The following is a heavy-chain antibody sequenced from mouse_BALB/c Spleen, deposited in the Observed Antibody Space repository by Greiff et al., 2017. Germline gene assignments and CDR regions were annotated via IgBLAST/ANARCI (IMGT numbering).Heavy chain of an antibody. CDR1: SYTFTDYA. D-gene: IGHD1-1*01. Sequence: QVQLKESGPELVRPGVSVKISCKGSSYTFTDYAMHWVKQSPAKSLEWIGVISTYYGNTNYNQKFKGKATMTVDKSSSTAYMELARLTSEDSAVYYCARDYGSSYAMDYWGQGTSVTVSS. CDR2: ISTYYGNT. J-gene: IGHJ4*01. CDR3: ARDYGSSYAMDY. V-gene: IGHV1-67*01.